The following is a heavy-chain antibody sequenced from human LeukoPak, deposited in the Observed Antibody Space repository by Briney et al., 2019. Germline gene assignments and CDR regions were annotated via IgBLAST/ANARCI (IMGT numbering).Heavy chain of an antibody. CDR1: GFTFSSYS. V-gene: IGHV3-48*02. CDR3: ARGPAAIPWHLRFDY. D-gene: IGHD2-2*02. Sequence: PGGSLRLSCAASGFTFSSYSMNWVRQAPGKGLEWVSYTSSSSSTIYYADSVKGRFTISRDNAKNSLYLQMNSLRDEDTAVYYCARGPAAIPWHLRFDYWGQGTLVTVSS. J-gene: IGHJ4*02. CDR2: TSSSSSTI.